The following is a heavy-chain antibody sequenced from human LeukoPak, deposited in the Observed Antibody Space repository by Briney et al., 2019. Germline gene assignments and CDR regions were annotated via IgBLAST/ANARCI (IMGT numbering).Heavy chain of an antibody. Sequence: GASVKVSCKASGYTFTSYDINWVRQATGQGLEWMGWMNPNSGNTGYAQKFQGRVTITRNTSISTAYMELSSLRSEDTAVYYCARGRSIAARERYFDLWGRGTLVTVSS. V-gene: IGHV1-8*03. CDR1: GYTFTSYD. D-gene: IGHD6-6*01. CDR3: ARGRSIAARERYFDL. J-gene: IGHJ2*01. CDR2: MNPNSGNT.